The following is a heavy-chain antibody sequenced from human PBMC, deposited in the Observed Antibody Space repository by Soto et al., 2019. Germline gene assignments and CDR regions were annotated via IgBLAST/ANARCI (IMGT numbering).Heavy chain of an antibody. CDR1: GFTFSSYW. D-gene: IGHD3-9*01. CDR3: AKNVWGITIFGGMDV. J-gene: IGHJ6*02. V-gene: IGHV3-23*01. CDR2: ISGSGGST. Sequence: GGSLRLSCAASGFTFSSYWMHWVRQAPGKGLEWVSAISGSGGSTYYADSVKGRFTISRDNSKNTLYLQMNSLRAEDTAVYYCAKNVWGITIFGGMDVWGQGTTVTVSS.